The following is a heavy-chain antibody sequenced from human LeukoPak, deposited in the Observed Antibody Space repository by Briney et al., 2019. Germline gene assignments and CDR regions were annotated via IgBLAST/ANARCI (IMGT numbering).Heavy chain of an antibody. CDR2: ISGNGGGT. J-gene: IGHJ6*02. CDR1: GLTFSTYA. V-gene: IGHV3-23*01. Sequence: PGGSLRLSCAASGLTFSTYAMSWVRQAPGKGLEWVSGISGNGGGTYYADSVKGRFTISRDNSKNTLYLQMNSLRAEDTAVYYCAKDLGYCRSTSCYPPYGMDVWGQGTTVTVSS. D-gene: IGHD2-2*01. CDR3: AKDLGYCRSTSCYPPYGMDV.